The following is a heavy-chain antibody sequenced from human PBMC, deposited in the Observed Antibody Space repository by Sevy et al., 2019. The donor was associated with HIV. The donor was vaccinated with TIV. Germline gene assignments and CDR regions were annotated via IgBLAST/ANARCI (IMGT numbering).Heavy chain of an antibody. CDR2: LSFGCGKI. Sequence: GGSLRLSCAASGFAFYDYSMSWIRQAPGKGLEWVATLSFGCGKINYADSVKGRFTISRDNSKNSFYLQMDNLRVEDTALYYRAGGGGTRPHGYWGQGTRGNVSS. V-gene: IGHV3-23*01. CDR3: AGGGGTRPHGY. D-gene: IGHD3-16*01. CDR1: GFAFYDYS. J-gene: IGHJ4*02.